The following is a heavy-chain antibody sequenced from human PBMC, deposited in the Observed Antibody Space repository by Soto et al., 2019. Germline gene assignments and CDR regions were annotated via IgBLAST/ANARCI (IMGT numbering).Heavy chain of an antibody. Sequence: QVQLQQWGAGLLKPSETLSLTCAVYGGSFSGYYWSWIRQPPGKGLEWLGEINHSGSTNYNPSLRSRVTISADTSKNPFCLKLGSVTAADTAVYYCGIAVAGSPGYYFDYWGQGTLVAVSS. CDR3: GIAVAGSPGYYFDY. CDR1: GGSFSGYY. CDR2: INHSGST. D-gene: IGHD6-19*01. J-gene: IGHJ4*02. V-gene: IGHV4-34*01.